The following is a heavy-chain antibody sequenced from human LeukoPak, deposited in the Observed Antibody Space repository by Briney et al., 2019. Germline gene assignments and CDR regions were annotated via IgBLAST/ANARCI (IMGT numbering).Heavy chain of an antibody. D-gene: IGHD1-26*01. J-gene: IGHJ4*02. Sequence: SETLSLTCAVYGGSFSGDYWIWIRQTPEKGLEWIGEINHSGITNYNPSFKSRVAISVDTSKNQFSLKLSPVTAADTAIYYCAKAPGWPAGRSGSLLYWGQGTLVTVSS. CDR3: AKAPGWPAGRSGSLLY. CDR2: INHSGIT. CDR1: GGSFSGDY. V-gene: IGHV4-34*01.